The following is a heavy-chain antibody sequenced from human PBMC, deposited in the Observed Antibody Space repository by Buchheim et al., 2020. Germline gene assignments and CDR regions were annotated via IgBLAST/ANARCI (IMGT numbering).Heavy chain of an antibody. CDR3: AKGRGAYAYFDC. CDR1: GFILSSCV. CDR2: ITSSGGT. J-gene: IGHJ4*02. D-gene: IGHD3-10*01. Sequence: EVQVLESGGGLVQPGGSLRLSCAASGFILSSCVMNWVRQAPGKGLEWVSSITSSGGTYYADSVKGRITISRDNSKNTLSLQMNGLRAEDTAVYYCAKGRGAYAYFDCWGQGTL. V-gene: IGHV3-23*01.